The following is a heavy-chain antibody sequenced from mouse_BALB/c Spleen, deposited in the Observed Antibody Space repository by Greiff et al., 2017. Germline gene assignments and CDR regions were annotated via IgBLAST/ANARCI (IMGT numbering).Heavy chain of an antibody. J-gene: IGHJ2*01. CDR3: ARDYYGNYLFDY. V-gene: IGHV1-7*01. CDR1: GYTFTSYW. Sequence: QVHVKQSGAELAKPGASVKMSCKASGYTFTSYWMHWVKQRPGQGLEWIGYINPSTGYTEYNQKFKDKATLTADKSSSTAYMQLSSLTSEDSAVYYCARDYYGNYLFDYWGQGTTLTVSS. CDR2: INPSTGYT. D-gene: IGHD2-1*01.